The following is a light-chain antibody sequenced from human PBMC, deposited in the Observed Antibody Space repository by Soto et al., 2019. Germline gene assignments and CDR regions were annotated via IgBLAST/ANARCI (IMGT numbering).Light chain of an antibody. CDR3: QQSYSTPRP. CDR2: AAS. J-gene: IGKJ3*01. CDR1: QSISSY. V-gene: IGKV1-39*01. Sequence: DIQMTQSPSSLSASVGDRVTITCRASQSISSYLNWYQQKPGKAPKLLIYAASSLQSGVPSRLSGSGSCTDFTLTISSLQPEDFATYYCQQSYSTPRPFGPGTKVDIK.